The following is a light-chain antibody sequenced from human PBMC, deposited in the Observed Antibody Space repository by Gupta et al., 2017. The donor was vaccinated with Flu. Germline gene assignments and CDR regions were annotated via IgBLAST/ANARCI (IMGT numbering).Light chain of an antibody. CDR1: QDISNY. V-gene: IGKV1-33*01. CDR2: DAS. CDR3: QQYDNLLPGT. J-gene: IGKJ5*01. Sequence: DIQMTQSPSSLSASVGDRVTITCQASQDISNYLNWYQQKPGKAPKLLIYDASNLETGVPSRFSGSGSGTDFTFTISSRQPEDTATYYCQQYDNLLPGTFGQGTRLEIK.